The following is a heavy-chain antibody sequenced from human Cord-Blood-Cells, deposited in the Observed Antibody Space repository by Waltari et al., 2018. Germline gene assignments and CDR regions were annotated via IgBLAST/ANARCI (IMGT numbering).Heavy chain of an antibody. CDR1: GFTFSSYW. D-gene: IGHD2-8*02. Sequence: EVQLVESGGGLVQPGGSLRLSCAASGFTFSSYWMSWVRQAPGKGLEWVANIKQDGSEKYYVDSVKGRFTISRDNAKNSLYLQMNSLRAEDTAVYYCAGEGGYCTGGVCYYYYGMDVWGQGTTVTVSS. V-gene: IGHV3-7*01. CDR2: IKQDGSEK. J-gene: IGHJ6*02. CDR3: AGEGGYCTGGVCYYYYGMDV.